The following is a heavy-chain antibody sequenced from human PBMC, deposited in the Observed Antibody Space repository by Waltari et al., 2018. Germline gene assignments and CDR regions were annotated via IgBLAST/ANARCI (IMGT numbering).Heavy chain of an antibody. V-gene: IGHV4-39*01. Sequence: QLQLQESGPGLVKPSETLSLTCTVSGGSISSSSYYWGWIRQPPGKGLEWIGSIYYSGSTYYNPSLKSRGTISVDTSKNQFSLKLSSVTAADTAVYYCARSVRSGGVGYFDYWGQGTLVTVSS. CDR3: ARSVRSGGVGYFDY. J-gene: IGHJ4*02. D-gene: IGHD3-10*01. CDR2: IYYSGST. CDR1: GGSISSSSYY.